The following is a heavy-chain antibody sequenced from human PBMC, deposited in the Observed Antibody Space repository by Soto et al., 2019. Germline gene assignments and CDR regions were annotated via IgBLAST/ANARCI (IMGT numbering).Heavy chain of an antibody. V-gene: IGHV4-59*01. J-gene: IGHJ6*02. CDR2: IYYSGST. Sequence: SETLSLTCTVSGGSISSYYWSWIRQPPGKGLEWIGYIYYSGSTNYNPPLKSRVTISVDTSKNQFSLKLSSVTAADTAVYYCARGNYDFWSGYSYGMDVWGQGTTVTVSS. CDR3: ARGNYDFWSGYSYGMDV. CDR1: GGSISSYY. D-gene: IGHD3-3*01.